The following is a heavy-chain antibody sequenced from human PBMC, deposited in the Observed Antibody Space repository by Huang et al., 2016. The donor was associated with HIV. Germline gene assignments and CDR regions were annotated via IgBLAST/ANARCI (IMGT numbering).Heavy chain of an antibody. CDR2: SYYSGST. V-gene: IGHV4-39*01. CDR1: GGSIRSDNYY. Sequence: QLQLQESGPGLVKPSETLSLTCTVSGGSIRSDNYYWGWIRQPPGKGLEWIGSSYYSGSTHYNPSLKSRVTITVDTSKNQFSLKMRSVTAADTAVYYCARLPGSITMIRGVITDPYWGQGTLVTVSS. CDR3: ARLPGSITMIRGVITDPY. D-gene: IGHD3-10*01. J-gene: IGHJ4*02.